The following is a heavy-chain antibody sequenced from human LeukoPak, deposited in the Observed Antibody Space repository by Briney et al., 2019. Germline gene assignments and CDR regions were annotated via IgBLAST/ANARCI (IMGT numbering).Heavy chain of an antibody. CDR1: GYSISSGYY. Sequence: SETLSLTCAVSGYSISSGYYWGWIRQPPGKGLEWIGSIYHSGSTYYNPSLKSRVTISVDTSKNQFSLKLSSVTAADTAVYYCARCHYSQLHGGRAFDIWAKGQWSPSLQ. J-gene: IGHJ3*02. CDR2: IYHSGST. V-gene: IGHV4-38-2*01. CDR3: ARCHYSQLHGGRAFDI. D-gene: IGHD2-2*01.